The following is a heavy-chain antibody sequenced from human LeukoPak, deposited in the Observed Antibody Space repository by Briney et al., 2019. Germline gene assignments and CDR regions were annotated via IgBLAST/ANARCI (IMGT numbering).Heavy chain of an antibody. CDR2: ISGSGGST. D-gene: IGHD6-19*01. V-gene: IGHV3-23*01. J-gene: IGHJ4*02. CDR3: ARVSGWNPLEAAHLDY. Sequence: GSLRLSCAASGFTFSSYAMSWVRQAPGKGLEWVSAISGSGGSTYYADSVKGRSTISRDNSKNTLYLQMNSLRAEDTAVYYCARVSGWNPLEAAHLDYWGQGTLVTVSS. CDR1: GFTFSSYA.